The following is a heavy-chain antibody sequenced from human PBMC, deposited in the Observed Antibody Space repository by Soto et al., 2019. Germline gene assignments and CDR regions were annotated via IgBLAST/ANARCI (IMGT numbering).Heavy chain of an antibody. CDR1: GYSFTSYW. J-gene: IGHJ6*02. CDR2: IDPSDSYT. V-gene: IGHV5-10-1*01. Sequence: GECLKISCKGSGYSFTSYWISWVRQMPGKGLEWMGRIDPSDSYTNYSPSFQGHVTISADKSISTAYLQWSSLKASDTAMYYCARQMGYCSGGSCYQLYGMDVWGQGTTVTVSS. D-gene: IGHD2-15*01. CDR3: ARQMGYCSGGSCYQLYGMDV.